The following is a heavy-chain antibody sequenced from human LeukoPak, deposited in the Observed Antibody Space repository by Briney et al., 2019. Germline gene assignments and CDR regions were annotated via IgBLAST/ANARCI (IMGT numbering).Heavy chain of an antibody. CDR1: GFTFKSFS. D-gene: IGHD6-19*01. J-gene: IGHJ4*02. V-gene: IGHV3-48*01. CDR2: ISSNSGIK. Sequence: GGSLRLSCGGSGFTFKSFSMHWVRQAPGKGLEWVSDISSNSGIKSYADSVKGRFTISRDNSKNMVYLQMNSLRADDTAVYYCARTREQWQVLDYWGQGTLVTVSS. CDR3: ARTREQWQVLDY.